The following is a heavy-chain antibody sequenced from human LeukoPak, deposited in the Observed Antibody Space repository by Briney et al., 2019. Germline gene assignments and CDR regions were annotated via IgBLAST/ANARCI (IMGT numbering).Heavy chain of an antibody. CDR1: GGSISSYY. J-gene: IGHJ4*02. Sequence: SETLSLTCTVSGGSISSYYWSWIRQPPGKGLEWIGYIYYSGSTNYNPSLKSRVTISVDTSKNQFSLKLSSVTAADTAVYYCASRSGYYFSYFDYWGQGTLVTVSS. V-gene: IGHV4-59*01. CDR2: IYYSGST. CDR3: ASRSGYYFSYFDY. D-gene: IGHD3-22*01.